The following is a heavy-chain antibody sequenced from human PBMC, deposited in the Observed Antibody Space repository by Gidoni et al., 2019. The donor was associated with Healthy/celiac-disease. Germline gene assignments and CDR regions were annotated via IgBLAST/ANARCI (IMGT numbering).Heavy chain of an antibody. J-gene: IGHJ2*01. Sequence: QVQLVQSGAEVKKPGASVKVSGKASGYTFTGYYMHWVRQAPGQGLEWMGWINPNSGGTNYAQKFQGRVTMTRDTSISTAYMELSRLRSDDTAVYYCARVSIQGGRTNWYFDLWGRGTLVTVSS. CDR1: GYTFTGYY. D-gene: IGHD3-10*01. CDR3: ARVSIQGGRTNWYFDL. V-gene: IGHV1-2*02. CDR2: INPNSGGT.